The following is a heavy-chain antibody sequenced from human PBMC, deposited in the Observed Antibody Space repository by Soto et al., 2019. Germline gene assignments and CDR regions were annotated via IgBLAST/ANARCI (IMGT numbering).Heavy chain of an antibody. J-gene: IGHJ4*02. D-gene: IGHD3-22*01. Sequence: GGSLRLSCAASGFTFGGHWVSWVRQAPGKGLEWVANIKQDGSEKYYVDSVKGRVTISRDNAKNSLYLQMNSLRAEDTAVYYCARADYYDSSGYYCGNWGQGTLVTVSS. CDR1: GFTFGGHW. CDR2: IKQDGSEK. CDR3: ARADYYDSSGYYCGN. V-gene: IGHV3-7*04.